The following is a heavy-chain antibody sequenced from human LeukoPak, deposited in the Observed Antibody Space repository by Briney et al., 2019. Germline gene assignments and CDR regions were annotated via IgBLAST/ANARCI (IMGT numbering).Heavy chain of an antibody. Sequence: SETLSLTRTVSGGSISTYYWSWIRQPAEKGLEWIGRVSTSGTTQYNPSLKSRVTMSVDTSSNQFSLKLSSVTAADTAVYYCARGSYYGTLTGYYRGSFDSWGQGTLVTVSS. D-gene: IGHD3-9*01. CDR3: ARGSYYGTLTGYYRGSFDS. CDR1: GGSISTYY. CDR2: VSTSGTT. V-gene: IGHV4-4*07. J-gene: IGHJ4*02.